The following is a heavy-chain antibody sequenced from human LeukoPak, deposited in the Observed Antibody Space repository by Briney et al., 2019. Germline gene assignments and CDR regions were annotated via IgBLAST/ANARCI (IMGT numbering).Heavy chain of an antibody. V-gene: IGHV3-23*01. CDR2: ISGSGGST. J-gene: IGHJ4*02. Sequence: PGASLRLSCATSGFTFSSYAMSWVRQAPGKGLEWVSAISGSGGSTYYADSVKGRFTISRDNSKNTLYLQMNSLRAEDTAVYYCAKDVPIGSYPNPFDYWGQGTLVTVSS. CDR1: GFTFSSYA. D-gene: IGHD1-26*01. CDR3: AKDVPIGSYPNPFDY.